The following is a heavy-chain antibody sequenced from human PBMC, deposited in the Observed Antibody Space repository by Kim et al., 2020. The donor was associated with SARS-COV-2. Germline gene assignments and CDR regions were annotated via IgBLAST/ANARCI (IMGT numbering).Heavy chain of an antibody. V-gene: IGHV1-18*01. Sequence: TNYAQKLQGRVTMTTATSTSTAYMELRSLRSDDTAVYYCARVSGGGYHDYWGQGTLVTVSS. CDR2: T. J-gene: IGHJ4*02. CDR3: ARVSGGGYHDY. D-gene: IGHD2-2*01.